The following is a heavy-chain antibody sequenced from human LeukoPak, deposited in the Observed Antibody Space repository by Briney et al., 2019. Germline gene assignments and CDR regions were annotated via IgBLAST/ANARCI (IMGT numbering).Heavy chain of an antibody. Sequence: GGSLRLSCAASGFTFSIYSMNWVRQAPGEGLEWLSYISADSNTIYYADSVKGRFTISRGNAKTSLYLQMNTLRDEDTAVYYRARDRAAPTWFFDLWGRGTLVLVSS. CDR1: GFTFSIYS. CDR3: ARDRAAPTWFFDL. CDR2: ISADSNTI. D-gene: IGHD2-15*01. J-gene: IGHJ2*01. V-gene: IGHV3-48*02.